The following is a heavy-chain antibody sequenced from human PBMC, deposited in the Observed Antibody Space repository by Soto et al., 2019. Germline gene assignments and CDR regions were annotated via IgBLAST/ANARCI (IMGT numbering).Heavy chain of an antibody. CDR3: AREVQVHTPAFVY. Sequence: QVQLVQSGAEMKKPGSSVKVSCQSSGGTFNTYAMNWVRQAPGQGPEWMGDISPMFGAANYAPMFQGRVTLTADDSTATSYLQLSSLTSEATALYFCAREVQVHTPAFVYWGQGTLVTVSS. CDR2: ISPMFGAA. D-gene: IGHD3-10*01. V-gene: IGHV1-69*19. J-gene: IGHJ4*02. CDR1: GGTFNTYA.